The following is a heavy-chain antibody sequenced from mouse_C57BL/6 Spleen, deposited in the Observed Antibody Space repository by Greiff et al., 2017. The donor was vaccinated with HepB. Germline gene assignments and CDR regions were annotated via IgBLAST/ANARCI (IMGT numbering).Heavy chain of an antibody. V-gene: IGHV5-4*01. CDR2: ISDGGSYT. CDR1: GFTFSSYA. J-gene: IGHJ2*01. CDR3: AREGGWLLLYFDY. D-gene: IGHD2-3*01. Sequence: EVQVVESGGGLVKPGGSLKLSCAASGFTFSSYAMSWVRQTPEKRLEWVATISDGGSYTYYPDNVKGRFTISRDNAKNNLYLQMSHLKSEDTAMYYCAREGGWLLLYFDYWGQGTTLTVSS.